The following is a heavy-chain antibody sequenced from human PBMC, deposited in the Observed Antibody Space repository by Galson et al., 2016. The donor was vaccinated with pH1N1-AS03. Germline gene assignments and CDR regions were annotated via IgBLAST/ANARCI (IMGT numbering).Heavy chain of an antibody. D-gene: IGHD6-19*01. V-gene: IGHV4-34*01. J-gene: IGHJ3*02. Sequence: LTCAVYGGSFNNYYWNWIRQSPGKGLEWVGEINHSGSTDYNPSLKSRVTISVDPSKNQIFLSLNSVTAADTAGYYCATGSYSSGWYRGRNAFDIWGQGTMVTVSS. CDR1: GGSFNNYY. CDR3: ATGSYSSGWYRGRNAFDI. CDR2: INHSGST.